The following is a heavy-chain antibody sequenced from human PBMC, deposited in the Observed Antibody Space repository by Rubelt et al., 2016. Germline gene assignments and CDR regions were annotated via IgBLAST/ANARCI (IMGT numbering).Heavy chain of an antibody. J-gene: IGHJ3*02. V-gene: IGHV4-39*07. CDR1: GGSISSSSYY. CDR3: ARHVGSSWYWAFDI. Sequence: QVQLQESGPGLVKPSETLSLTCTVSGGSISSSSYYWGWIRQPPGKGLEWIGSIYYSGSTYYNPSLKSRVTISVDTSKNQFSLKLSSVTAADTAVYYCARHVGSSWYWAFDIWGQGTMVTVSS. CDR2: IYYSGST. D-gene: IGHD6-13*01.